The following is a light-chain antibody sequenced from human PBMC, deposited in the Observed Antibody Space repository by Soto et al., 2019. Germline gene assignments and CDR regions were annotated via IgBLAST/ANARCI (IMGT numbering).Light chain of an antibody. V-gene: IGKV3-15*01. CDR2: GAS. CDR1: QSVSSN. Sequence: EIVMTQSPATLSVSPGERATLSCRASQSVSSNLAWYQQKPGQAPRLLIYGASTRATGVPARFSGSGSATEFTLSISSLQSEDVAVYYCQQYGDWPPETFGHGTKLEI. J-gene: IGKJ2*01. CDR3: QQYGDWPPET.